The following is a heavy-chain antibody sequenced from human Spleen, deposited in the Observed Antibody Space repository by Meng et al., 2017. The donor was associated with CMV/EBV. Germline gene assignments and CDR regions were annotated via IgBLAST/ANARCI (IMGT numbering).Heavy chain of an antibody. CDR2: IRSKVYGGTT. J-gene: IGHJ3*02. Sequence: GGSLRLSCTVSGFTFGDYAMSWVRQAPGKGLEWVGFIRSKVYGGTTEYAASVKGRFTISRDDSKSIAYLQMNSLKTEDTAVYYCTRGLVGATSAFDIWGQGTMVTVSS. CDR1: GFTFGDYA. D-gene: IGHD1-26*01. CDR3: TRGLVGATSAFDI. V-gene: IGHV3-49*04.